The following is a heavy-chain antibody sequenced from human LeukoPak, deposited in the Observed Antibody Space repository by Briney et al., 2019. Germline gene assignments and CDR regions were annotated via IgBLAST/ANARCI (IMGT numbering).Heavy chain of an antibody. CDR3: ARDVGATPQAGY. D-gene: IGHD1-26*01. V-gene: IGHV1-69*04. Sequence: SSVTVSCKASVGTFISYTFSWVRQAPGQGLEWMGRIIPILCIANYVQKFQGRVTITADKSTSTAYMELSSLRSEDTAVYYCARDVGATPQAGYWGQGTLVTVSS. CDR1: VGTFISYT. CDR2: IIPILCIA. J-gene: IGHJ4*02.